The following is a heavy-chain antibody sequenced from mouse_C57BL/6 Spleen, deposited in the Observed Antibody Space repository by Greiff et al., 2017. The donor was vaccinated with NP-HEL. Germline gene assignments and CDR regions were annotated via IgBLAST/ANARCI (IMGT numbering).Heavy chain of an antibody. J-gene: IGHJ2*01. V-gene: IGHV5-9*01. Sequence: EVHLVESGGGLVKPGGSLKLSCAASGFTFSSYTMSWVRQTPEKRLEWVATISGGGGNNYYPDSVKGRFTISRDNAKNTLYLQMSSLRSEDTALYYCAREGLYGNYDYWGQGTTLTVSS. CDR2: ISGGGGNN. CDR3: AREGLYGNYDY. D-gene: IGHD2-1*01. CDR1: GFTFSSYT.